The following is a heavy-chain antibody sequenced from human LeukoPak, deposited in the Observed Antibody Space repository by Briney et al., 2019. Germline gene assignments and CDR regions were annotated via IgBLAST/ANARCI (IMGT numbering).Heavy chain of an antibody. CDR3: AKGPRPDITVAHTVEK. Sequence: GGSLRLSCAVSEITASSNYMSWVRQAPGKGLQCVSVIYTGGSTYYADSVKGRFTISRDNSKNSLYLQMNSVRAEDTAVYYCAKGPRPDITVAHTVEKWGQGTLVTVSS. V-gene: IGHV3-53*01. J-gene: IGHJ4*02. CDR1: EITASSNY. CDR2: IYTGGST. D-gene: IGHD6-19*01.